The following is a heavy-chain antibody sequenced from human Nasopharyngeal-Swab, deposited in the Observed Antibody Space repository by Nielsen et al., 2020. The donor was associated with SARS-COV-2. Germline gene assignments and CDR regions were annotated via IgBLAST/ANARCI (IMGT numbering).Heavy chain of an antibody. CDR2: ISSSSSTK. D-gene: IGHD2-2*02. J-gene: IGHJ4*02. Sequence: VRQAPGKGLEWVSYISSSSSTKYYADSVKGRFTISRDNAKNSLYLQMNSLRDEDTAVYYCAGDAIVVVPAAIQYWGQGTLVTVSS. V-gene: IGHV3-48*02. CDR3: AGDAIVVVPAAIQY.